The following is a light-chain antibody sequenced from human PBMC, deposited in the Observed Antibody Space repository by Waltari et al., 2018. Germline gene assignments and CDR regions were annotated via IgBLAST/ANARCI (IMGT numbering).Light chain of an antibody. CDR3: QHYFRTPRT. CDR2: EAS. J-gene: IGKJ1*01. V-gene: IGKV1-27*01. CDR1: QGISND. Sequence: DIQMTQSPSSLSASIGDRVTITCRASQGISNDLAWYQLKPGETPKLLIYEASNLQRGIPSRFSGSGSGTDFTLTISGLQSDDFATYYCQHYFRTPRTFGQGTKVDIK.